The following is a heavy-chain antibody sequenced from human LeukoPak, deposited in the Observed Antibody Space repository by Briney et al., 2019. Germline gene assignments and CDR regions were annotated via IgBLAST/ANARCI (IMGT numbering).Heavy chain of an antibody. J-gene: IGHJ4*02. D-gene: IGHD6-6*01. CDR3: TSGYFVHTFDY. V-gene: IGHV4-34*01. CDR1: GGSFSGYY. CDR2: INHSGST. Sequence: SETLSLTCAVYGGSFSGYYWSWIRQPPGKGLEWIGEINHSGSTNYNPSLKGRVTISVDTSKNQFSLKLSSVTAADTAIYFCTSGYFVHTFDYWGQGALVTVSS.